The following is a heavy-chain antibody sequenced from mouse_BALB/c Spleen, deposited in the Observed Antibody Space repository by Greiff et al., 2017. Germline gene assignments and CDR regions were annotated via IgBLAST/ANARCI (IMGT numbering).Heavy chain of an antibody. Sequence: EVHLVESGGGLVQPGGSLKLSCAASGFTFSSYGMSWVRQTPDKRLELVATINSNGGSTYYPDSVKGRFTISRDNAKNTLYLQMSSLKSEDTAMYYCARGWYAMDYWGQGTSVTVSS. CDR2: INSNGGST. D-gene: IGHD1-1*02. V-gene: IGHV5-6-3*01. J-gene: IGHJ4*01. CDR3: ARGWYAMDY. CDR1: GFTFSSYG.